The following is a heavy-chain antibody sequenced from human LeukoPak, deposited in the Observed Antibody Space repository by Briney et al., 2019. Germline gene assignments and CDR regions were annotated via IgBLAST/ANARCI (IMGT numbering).Heavy chain of an antibody. CDR3: ARRGYSYGYNWFDP. D-gene: IGHD5-18*01. V-gene: IGHV1-2*06. CDR1: GYTFTGYY. J-gene: IGHJ5*02. CDR2: INPNSGGT. Sequence: ASVKVSCKASGYTFTGYYMHWVRQAPGQGLEWMGRINPNSGGTNYAQKFQGRVTMTRDTSISTTYMELSRLRSDDTAVYYCARRGYSYGYNWFDPWGQGTLVTVSS.